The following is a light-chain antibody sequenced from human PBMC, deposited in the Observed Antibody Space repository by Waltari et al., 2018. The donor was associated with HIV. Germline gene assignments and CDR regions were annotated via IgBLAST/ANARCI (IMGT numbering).Light chain of an antibody. CDR3: NSRDTIGHWF. V-gene: IGLV3-19*01. CDR1: SVRTYY. Sequence: SSELAQDPAVSVALGQTVRITCQGDSVRTYYASWYQQKPGQAPVLVFYDRNNRPSGIPVRFSVSTSGDTASLTITGAQAEDEADYYCNSRDTIGHWFFGGGTKVTVL. CDR2: DRN. J-gene: IGLJ3*02.